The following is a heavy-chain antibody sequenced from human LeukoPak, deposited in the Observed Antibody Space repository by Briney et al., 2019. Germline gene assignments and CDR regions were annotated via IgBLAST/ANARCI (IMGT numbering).Heavy chain of an antibody. D-gene: IGHD6-19*01. CDR2: INHSGST. CDR1: GGSFSGYY. V-gene: IGHV4-34*01. Sequence: SETLSLTCAVYGGSFSGYYWNWIRQSPGKGLDWIGEINHSGSTNYNPSHKSRVTISVDTSKNQFSLKLSSVTAADTTVYYCARGFGSGWSTLFDYWGQGTLVTVSS. J-gene: IGHJ4*02. CDR3: ARGFGSGWSTLFDY.